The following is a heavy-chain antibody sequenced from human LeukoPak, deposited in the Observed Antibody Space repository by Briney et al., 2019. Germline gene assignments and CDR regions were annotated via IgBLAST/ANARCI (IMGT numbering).Heavy chain of an antibody. CDR1: GDSISSSTW. D-gene: IGHD3-22*01. V-gene: IGHV4-4*02. J-gene: IGHJ6*02. CDR3: ARVGYYDSSGTHHGMDV. CDR2: IHYRGGT. Sequence: PSETLSLTCAVSGDSISSSTWWNWVRQPPGKGLEWIGYIHYRGGTNYNPSLKSRVTISVDTSKNQFSLKLSSVTAADTALYYCARVGYYDSSGTHHGMDVWGQGTTVTVSS.